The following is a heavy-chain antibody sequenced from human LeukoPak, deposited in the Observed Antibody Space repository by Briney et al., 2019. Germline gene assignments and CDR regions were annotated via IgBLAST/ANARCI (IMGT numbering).Heavy chain of an antibody. Sequence: SVKVSCKASGGIFSSYAISWVRQAPGQGLEWMGRVIPILGIANYAQKFQGRVTITADKSTSTAYMELSSLRSEDTAVYYCASRRCEGCGAGAATDAFDIWGQGTMVTVSS. CDR2: VIPILGIA. CDR3: ASRRCEGCGAGAATDAFDI. V-gene: IGHV1-69*04. J-gene: IGHJ3*02. CDR1: GGIFSSYA. D-gene: IGHD3-10*01.